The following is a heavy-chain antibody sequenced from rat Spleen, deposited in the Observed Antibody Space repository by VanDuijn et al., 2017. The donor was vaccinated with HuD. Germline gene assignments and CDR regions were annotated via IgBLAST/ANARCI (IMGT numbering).Heavy chain of an antibody. J-gene: IGHJ3*01. CDR1: GFTFSNFA. CDR2: ITSVGSIT. Sequence: EVQLVESGGGLVQPGRSLKLSCAASGFTFSNFAMAWVRQAPKKGLEWVATITSVGSITYYPDSVKGRFTVSRDIAKSTLYLQMDSLRSEDTATYYCATYYYSSYIPLVYWGQGTLVTVSS. D-gene: IGHD1-2*01. CDR3: ATYYYSSYIPLVY. V-gene: IGHV5-7*01.